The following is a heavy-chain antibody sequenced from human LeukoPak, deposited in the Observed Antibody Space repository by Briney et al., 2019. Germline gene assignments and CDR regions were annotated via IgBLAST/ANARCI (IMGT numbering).Heavy chain of an antibody. D-gene: IGHD3-22*01. V-gene: IGHV3-21*01. Sequence: SGGSLRLSCAASGFTFSSYSMNWVRQAPGKGLEWVSSISSSSSYIYYADSVKGRFTISRDNAKNSLYLQMNSLRAEDTAVYYCARDHPIEEPYDLYYYYYMDVWGKGTTVTVSS. CDR2: ISSSSSYI. CDR1: GFTFSSYS. CDR3: ARDHPIEEPYDLYYYYYMDV. J-gene: IGHJ6*03.